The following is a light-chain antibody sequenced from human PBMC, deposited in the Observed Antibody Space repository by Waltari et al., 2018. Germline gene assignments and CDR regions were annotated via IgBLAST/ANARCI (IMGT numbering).Light chain of an antibody. Sequence: DIQMTQSPSSVSASMGDTVTISCRASQDILSWLAWFQQKPGTAPKLRTYGASNLKGGVPSRFSGSGSGTHFTLSISSLHPEDFATYYCQQVHSFPFTFGPGTKVDLK. J-gene: IGKJ3*01. CDR1: QDILSW. CDR2: GAS. CDR3: QQVHSFPFT. V-gene: IGKV1-12*01.